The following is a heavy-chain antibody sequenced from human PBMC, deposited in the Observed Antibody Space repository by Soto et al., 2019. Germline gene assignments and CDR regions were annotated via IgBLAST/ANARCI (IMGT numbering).Heavy chain of an antibody. CDR1: GGSVSSYY. Sequence: QVQLQESGPGLVKPSETLSLTCTVSGGSVSSYYCCWIRQPPGKGLERIGYIYYSGSTNYNPSLKSRVTISVDTSKNQFSLKLSSVTAADTAVYYCASYTCYWVHFDLWGRGTLVTVSS. CDR2: IYYSGST. V-gene: IGHV4-59*02. D-gene: IGHD2-8*02. CDR3: ASYTCYWVHFDL. J-gene: IGHJ2*01.